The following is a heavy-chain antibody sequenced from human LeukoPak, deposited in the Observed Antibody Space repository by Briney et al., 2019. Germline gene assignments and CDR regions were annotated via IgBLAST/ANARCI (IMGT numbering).Heavy chain of an antibody. CDR1: GFTFSSYS. D-gene: IGHD3-3*01. V-gene: IGHV3-48*04. CDR3: ARDKYDFWSGYSMGYYYGMDV. CDR2: ISSSSSTI. Sequence: GGSLRLSCAASGFTFSSYSMNWVRQAPGKGLEWVSYISSSSSTIYYADSVKGRFTISRDNAKNSLYLQMNSLRAEDTAVYYCARDKYDFWSGYSMGYYYGMDVWGQGTTVTVSS. J-gene: IGHJ6*02.